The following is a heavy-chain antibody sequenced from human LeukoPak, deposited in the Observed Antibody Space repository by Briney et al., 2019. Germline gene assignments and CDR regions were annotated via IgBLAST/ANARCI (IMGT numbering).Heavy chain of an antibody. D-gene: IGHD1-26*01. V-gene: IGHV3-64*01. J-gene: IGHJ4*02. CDR2: ITSNGGST. CDR3: VTGWELLSY. Sequence: GGSLRLSCAASGFTFSSYAMYWVRQAPGKGLEFVSAITSNGGSTYYANSVKGRFTISRDNSNNTLYLQMGSLRAEDMAMYYCVTGWELLSYWGQGTLVTVSS. CDR1: GFTFSSYA.